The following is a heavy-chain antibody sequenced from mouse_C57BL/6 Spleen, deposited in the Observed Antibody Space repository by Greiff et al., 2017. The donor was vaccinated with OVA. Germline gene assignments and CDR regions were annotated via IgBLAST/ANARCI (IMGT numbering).Heavy chain of an antibody. CDR3: ARRGYDYDGAY. J-gene: IGHJ2*01. CDR2: INPNNGGT. D-gene: IGHD2-4*01. CDR1: GYTFTDYY. V-gene: IGHV1-26*01. Sequence: VQLQQSGPELVKPGASVKISCKASGYTFTDYYMNWVKQSHGKSLEWIGDINPNNGGTSYNQKFKGKATLTVDKSSSTAYMESRSMTSEDSAVYYCARRGYDYDGAYWGQGTTLTVSS.